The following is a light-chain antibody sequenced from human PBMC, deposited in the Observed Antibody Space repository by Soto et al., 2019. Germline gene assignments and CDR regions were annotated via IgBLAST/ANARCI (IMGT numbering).Light chain of an antibody. CDR1: SSDVGSYNL. Sequence: QSVLTQPASVSGSPGQSITISCTGTSSDVGSYNLVCWYQQHPGKAPNLMIYDVSNRPTGVSNRFSGSKSGNTASLTISGLQAEDEADYYCSSYTSSSTPYVVGTGTKLTVL. V-gene: IGLV2-14*02. CDR2: DVS. CDR3: SSYTSSSTPYV. J-gene: IGLJ1*01.